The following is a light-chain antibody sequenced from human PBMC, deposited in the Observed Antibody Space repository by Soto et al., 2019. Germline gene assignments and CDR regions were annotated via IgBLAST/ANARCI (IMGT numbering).Light chain of an antibody. J-gene: IGKJ1*01. V-gene: IGKV3-20*01. CDR3: QQYGSSPPT. CDR1: QSVSTNN. Sequence: EIVLTQSPGTLALSPGERATLSCRASQSVSTNNLAWYQRKPGQAPRLLIYGASSMATDIPARFSGSGSGTDFTLTITRLEPEDFAVYYRQQYGSSPPTFGQGTKVEIK. CDR2: GAS.